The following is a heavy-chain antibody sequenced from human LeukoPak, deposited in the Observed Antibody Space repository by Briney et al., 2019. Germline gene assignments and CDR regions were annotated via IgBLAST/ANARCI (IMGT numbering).Heavy chain of an antibody. J-gene: IGHJ4*02. CDR3: TTEVPPGYSSSWYAAY. CDR1: GFTFGDYA. V-gene: IGHV3-49*04. D-gene: IGHD6-13*01. Sequence: GGSLRLSCTASGFTFGDYAMTWVRQAPGKGLEWVGFIRSKVYGGTTEYAASVKGRFTISRDDSKSIAYLQMNSLKTEDTAVYYCTTEVPPGYSSSWYAAYWGQGTLVTVSS. CDR2: IRSKVYGGTT.